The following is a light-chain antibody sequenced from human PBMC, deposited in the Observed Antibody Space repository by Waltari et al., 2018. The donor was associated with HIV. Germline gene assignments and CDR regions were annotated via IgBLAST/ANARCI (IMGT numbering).Light chain of an antibody. CDR1: SSDIGAYDY. CDR2: EVA. CDR3: SSFTTSDTLL. V-gene: IGLV2-14*01. J-gene: IGLJ2*01. Sequence: QSALTQPASVSGSPGQSITVSCPGTSSDIGAYDYVSWYQQTPGTAPKLVIYEVAYRPSGISNRFSGSKSGNTASLTISGLQTEDEADYYCSSFTTSDTLLFGGGTKVTVL.